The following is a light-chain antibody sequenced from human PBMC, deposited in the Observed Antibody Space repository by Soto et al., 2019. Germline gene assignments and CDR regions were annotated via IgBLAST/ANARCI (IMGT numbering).Light chain of an antibody. V-gene: IGKV1-9*01. CDR1: QGISSY. J-gene: IGKJ3*01. CDR2: AAS. CDR3: QQLNSYPLT. Sequence: DIQLTQSPSFLSASVGDRVTITCRASQGISSYLAWYQQKPGKAPKLLIYAASTLQSGVPSRFSGSGSGTEFTLTISSLQTEDFATYYCQQLNSYPLTFGPGTKVDIK.